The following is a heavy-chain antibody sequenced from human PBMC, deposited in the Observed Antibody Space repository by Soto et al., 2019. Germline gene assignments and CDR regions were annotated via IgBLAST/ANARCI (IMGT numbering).Heavy chain of an antibody. CDR2: IYNSGTT. CDR3: ARVSMSTVSWGFDP. J-gene: IGHJ5*02. Sequence: NPSETLSLTCAVSGDSITSNHWNWIRQPPGRGLEWIGYIYNSGTTKYNPSLKSRVIISVDTSKNQLSLKLSSVTAADTAVYYCARVSMSTVSWGFDPWGQGTLVTV. CDR1: GDSITSNH. D-gene: IGHD4-4*01. V-gene: IGHV4-59*01.